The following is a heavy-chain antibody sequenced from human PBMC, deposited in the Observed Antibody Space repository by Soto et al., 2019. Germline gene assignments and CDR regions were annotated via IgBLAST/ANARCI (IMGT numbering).Heavy chain of an antibody. CDR1: GFTFSDYA. D-gene: IGHD5-12*01. Sequence: PGGSLRLSCAASGFTFSDYAMSWVRQAPGKGLEWVSAIRGSGGNTYHADSVKGRFTISRDNSKSTLYLQMSSLRADDTAVYYCTKGGARGDAYNYPYYGMDVWGQGTTVTVSS. CDR3: TKGGARGDAYNYPYYGMDV. J-gene: IGHJ6*02. CDR2: IRGSGGNT. V-gene: IGHV3-23*01.